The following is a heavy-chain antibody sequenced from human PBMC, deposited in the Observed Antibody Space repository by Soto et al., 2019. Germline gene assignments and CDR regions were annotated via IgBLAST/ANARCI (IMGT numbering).Heavy chain of an antibody. CDR3: ARGIYYGSGSYYHFYY. J-gene: IGHJ4*02. V-gene: IGHV4-59*08. CDR2: LYYSGST. D-gene: IGHD3-10*01. Sequence: QVQLQESGPGLVKPSETLSLTCTVSGGSISSYYWSWIRQPPGKGLEWIGYLYYSGSTNYKPTLKSRITTSVDTSKNQFTLKLTSLTAADTAVYYCARGIYYGSGSYYHFYYWGQGTLVTVSS. CDR1: GGSISSYY.